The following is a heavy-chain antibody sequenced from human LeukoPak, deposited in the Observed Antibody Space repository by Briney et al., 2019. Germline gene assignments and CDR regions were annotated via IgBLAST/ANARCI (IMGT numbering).Heavy chain of an antibody. V-gene: IGHV4-59*01. J-gene: IGHJ6*03. D-gene: IGHD2-15*01. Sequence: SETLSLTCTVSGGSISSYYWSWIRQPPGKGLEWIGYTYYSGSTNYNPSLKSRVTISVDTSKNQFSLKLSSVTAADTAVYYCARAPSGRLYYYYYMDVWGKGTTVTVSS. CDR3: ARAPSGRLYYYYYMDV. CDR1: GGSISSYY. CDR2: TYYSGST.